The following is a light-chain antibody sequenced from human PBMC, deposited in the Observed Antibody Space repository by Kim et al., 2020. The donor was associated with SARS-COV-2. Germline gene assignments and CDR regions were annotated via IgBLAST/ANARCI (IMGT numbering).Light chain of an antibody. V-gene: IGLV2-11*01. J-gene: IGLJ2*01. CDR2: DVS. CDR1: SSDVGGYNY. Sequence: QSALTQPRSVSGSPGQSVTISCTGTSSDVGGYNYVSWYQQHPGKAPKLMIYDVSKRPSGVPDRFSGSKSGNTASLTISGLQAEDEADYYCCSYAGSYTVVFGGGTQLDRP. CDR3: CSYAGSYTVV.